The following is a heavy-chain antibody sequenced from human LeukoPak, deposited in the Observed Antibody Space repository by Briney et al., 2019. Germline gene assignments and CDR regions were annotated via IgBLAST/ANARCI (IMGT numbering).Heavy chain of an antibody. D-gene: IGHD2-2*01. CDR2: VYYTGST. V-gene: IGHV4-59*01. Sequence: SETLSLTCTVSGGSINNYYWTWIRQPPGKGLECIGYVYYTGSTYYNPSLKSRVTISVDTSKNQFSLKLNSVTAADTAVYYCAKLGSGSSCGSNSCYGNFDYWGQGTLVTVSS. CDR1: GGSINNYY. CDR3: AKLGSGSSCGSNSCYGNFDY. J-gene: IGHJ4*02.